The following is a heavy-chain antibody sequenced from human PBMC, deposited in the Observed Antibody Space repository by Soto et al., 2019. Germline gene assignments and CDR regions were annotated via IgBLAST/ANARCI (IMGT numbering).Heavy chain of an antibody. CDR3: ARALLHPIYSSGLYDS. J-gene: IGHJ4*02. CDR1: GFRFDDYA. CDR2: ISSSSSYI. V-gene: IGHV3-21*06. D-gene: IGHD6-19*01. Sequence: PGGSLRLSCAASGFRFDDYAMHWVRQAPGKGLEWVASISSSSSYIFYTDSVKGRFTISRDNAKNSLYLQMNSLRAEDTAVYFCARALLHPIYSSGLYDSWGQGTLVTVSS.